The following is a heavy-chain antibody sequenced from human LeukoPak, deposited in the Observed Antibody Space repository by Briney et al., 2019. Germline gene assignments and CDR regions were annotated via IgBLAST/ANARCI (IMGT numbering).Heavy chain of an antibody. D-gene: IGHD2-2*02. Sequence: GGSLRLSCAVSGFSVTNNYMSWVRQAPGKGLEWVSGINWNGGTIGYADSVKGRFTISRDNAKNSLYLQMNSLRAEDTALYYCARYGFYCSSTSCYIFDNWGQGTLVTVSS. V-gene: IGHV3-20*04. CDR2: INWNGGTI. J-gene: IGHJ4*02. CDR1: GFSVTNNY. CDR3: ARYGFYCSSTSCYIFDN.